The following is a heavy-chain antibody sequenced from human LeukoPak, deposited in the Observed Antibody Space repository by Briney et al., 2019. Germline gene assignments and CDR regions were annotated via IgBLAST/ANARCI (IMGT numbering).Heavy chain of an antibody. CDR3: ARGGPWRYCSGGSCSHQKYYYYYYMDV. Sequence: PSETLSLTCTVSGGSISSYYWSWIRQPPGKGLEWIGCIYISGSTNCNPSLKSRVTISVDTSKNQFSLKLSSVTAADTAVYYCARGGPWRYCSGGSCSHQKYYYYYYMDVWGKGTTVTVSS. CDR1: GGSISSYY. D-gene: IGHD2-15*01. CDR2: IYISGST. V-gene: IGHV4-4*08. J-gene: IGHJ6*03.